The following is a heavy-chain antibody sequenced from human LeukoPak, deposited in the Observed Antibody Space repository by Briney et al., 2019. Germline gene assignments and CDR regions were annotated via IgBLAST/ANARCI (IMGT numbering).Heavy chain of an antibody. V-gene: IGHV4-59*01. CDR2: IYYSGST. D-gene: IGHD5-24*01. CDR3: ARGEADGYHLSALDT. CDR1: GGSISGYY. Sequence: SETLSLTCTVSGGSISGYYWSWIRQPPGKGLEWIGYIYYSGSTNYNPSLKSRVTISVDTSKNQFSLKLSSVSAADTAVYYCARGEADGYHLSALDTWGQGTMVTVSS. J-gene: IGHJ3*02.